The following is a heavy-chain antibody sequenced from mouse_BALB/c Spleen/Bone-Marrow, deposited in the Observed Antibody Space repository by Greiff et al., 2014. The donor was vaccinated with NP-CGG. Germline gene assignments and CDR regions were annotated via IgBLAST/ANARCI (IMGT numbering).Heavy chain of an antibody. D-gene: IGHD2-4*01. CDR2: IDTSDSYT. V-gene: IGHV1-69*01. CDR3: ARGGHDFALDY. Sequence: VQLQQSGAELGMPGASVKMSCKASGYTFTDNWMYWVKQRPGQGLEWIGAIDTSDSYTNFNRKFMGKASLTVDASSSTAYMQVSSLTSVDSAVYFCARGGHDFALDYWGQGTSVTVSS. CDR1: GYTFTDNW. J-gene: IGHJ4*01.